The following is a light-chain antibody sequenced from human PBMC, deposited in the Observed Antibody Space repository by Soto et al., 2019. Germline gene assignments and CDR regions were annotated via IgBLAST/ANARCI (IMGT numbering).Light chain of an antibody. Sequence: ETIMTQSPATLSVSPGDRATLSCRASQSVTTKLAWYQQKPGQAPRLLLYGASPRASGIPARFSGSGSGTEFTLTISSLQSEDFAVYYCQQYNNWPPITFGQGTRLEI. CDR3: QQYNNWPPIT. CDR1: QSVTTK. J-gene: IGKJ5*01. CDR2: GAS. V-gene: IGKV3D-15*01.